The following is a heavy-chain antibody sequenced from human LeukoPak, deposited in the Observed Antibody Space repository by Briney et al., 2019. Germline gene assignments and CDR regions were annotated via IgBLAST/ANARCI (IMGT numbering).Heavy chain of an antibody. CDR3: ARVRGYSNYVSY. CDR1: GFTFSSYS. V-gene: IGHV3-21*01. CDR2: ISSSSSYI. Sequence: PGGSLRLSCAASGFTFSSYSMNWVRQAPGKGLQWVSSISSSSSYIYYADSVKGRFTISRDNAKNSLYLQMNSLRAEDTAVYYCARVRGYSNYVSYWGQGTLVTVSS. D-gene: IGHD4-11*01. J-gene: IGHJ4*02.